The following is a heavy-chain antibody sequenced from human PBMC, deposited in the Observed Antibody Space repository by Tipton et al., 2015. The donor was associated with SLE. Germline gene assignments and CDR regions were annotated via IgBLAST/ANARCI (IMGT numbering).Heavy chain of an antibody. CDR3: AREGDHYGAGSSSYYYYMDA. D-gene: IGHD3-10*01. CDR2: IFSKGST. Sequence: TLSLTCTVSGGSISSGNYYWSWIRQPAGKGLEWIGRIFSKGSTNSNLSLKSRVTISADTSKNQFSLKLNSVTDADTGVYYCAREGDHYGAGSSSYYYYMDAWGKWTTVIISS. V-gene: IGHV4-61*02. CDR1: GGSISSGNYY. J-gene: IGHJ6*03.